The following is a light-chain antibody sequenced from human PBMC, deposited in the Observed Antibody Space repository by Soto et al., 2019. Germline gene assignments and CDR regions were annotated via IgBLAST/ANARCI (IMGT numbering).Light chain of an antibody. V-gene: IGKV1-12*01. CDR3: LQANRVPLS. Sequence: DIQMTQSPSTLSASVGDRVTITCRASQSISSWLAWYQQKPGKAPKLLIYGASSLQTGVPPRFSGSGSGTDFTLTISSLQPEDFAIYYCLQANRVPLSFGQGTRLEIK. CDR2: GAS. CDR1: QSISSW. J-gene: IGKJ5*01.